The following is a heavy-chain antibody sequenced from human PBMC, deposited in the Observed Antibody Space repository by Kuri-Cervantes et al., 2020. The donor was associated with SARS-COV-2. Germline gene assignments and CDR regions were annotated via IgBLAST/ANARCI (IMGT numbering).Heavy chain of an antibody. CDR2: ISNDGKNK. V-gene: IGHV3-30*18. CDR1: GFTFSSYS. J-gene: IGHJ4*02. D-gene: IGHD2-21*01. Sequence: GESLKISCAASGFTFSSYSMHWVCQAPGKGLEWVAVISNDGKNKKCIASGKGRFTISRDNSQNTLYLQMKSLTSEDTAMYYCAKDRVGVHDFWGQGTLVTVSS. CDR3: AKDRVGVHDF.